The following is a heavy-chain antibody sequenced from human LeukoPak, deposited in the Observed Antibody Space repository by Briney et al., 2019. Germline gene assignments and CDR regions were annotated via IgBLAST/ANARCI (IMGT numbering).Heavy chain of an antibody. CDR1: GYSISSGYY. CDR3: VSKREYCSSTSCYHNWFDP. V-gene: IGHV4-38-2*01. CDR2: IYHSGST. Sequence: TSETLSLTCAVSGYSISSGYYWGWIRQPPGQGLEWIGSIYHSGSTYYNPSLKSRVTISVDTSKNQFSLKLSSVTAADTAVYYCVSKREYCSSTSCYHNWFDPWGQGTLVTVSS. D-gene: IGHD2-2*01. J-gene: IGHJ5*02.